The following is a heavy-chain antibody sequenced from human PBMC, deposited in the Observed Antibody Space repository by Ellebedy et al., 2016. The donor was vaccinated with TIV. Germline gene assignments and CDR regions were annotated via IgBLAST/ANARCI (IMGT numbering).Heavy chain of an antibody. CDR2: LSAYTGKT. CDR1: GYTFATYG. Sequence: AASVKVSCKTSGYTFATYGTIWVRQDPAQGLEGMGCLSAYTGKTDYAQKLHGRVTMTTDTSTSTAYMELRTLRSDDTAIYYCVRARVRSSDCDGRLDHWGQGTLVTVSS. V-gene: IGHV1-18*01. D-gene: IGHD6-25*01. J-gene: IGHJ4*02. CDR3: VRARVRSSDCDGRLDH.